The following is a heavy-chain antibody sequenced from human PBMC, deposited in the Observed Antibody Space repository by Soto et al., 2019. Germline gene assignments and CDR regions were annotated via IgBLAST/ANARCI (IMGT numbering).Heavy chain of an antibody. D-gene: IGHD1-26*01. Sequence: QVQLVQSGAEVKKPGASVKFSCRASGYILTDYYMHWVRQAPGQGLEWVAWINPNNGDTKYAQNFQGRGTMTRDTSTSPVYMDLGRLRSDDTAVYYCARSSGSYSYYGMDVWGQGTTVTVSS. J-gene: IGHJ6*02. CDR1: GYILTDYY. V-gene: IGHV1-2*02. CDR2: INPNNGDT. CDR3: ARSSGSYSYYGMDV.